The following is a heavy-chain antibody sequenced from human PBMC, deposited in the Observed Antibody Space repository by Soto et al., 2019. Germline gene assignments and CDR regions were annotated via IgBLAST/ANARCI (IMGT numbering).Heavy chain of an antibody. CDR1: GGSISSYY. V-gene: IGHV4-59*01. Sequence: PSETLSLTCTVSGGSISSYYWSWIRQPPGKGLEWIGYIYYSGSTNYNPSLKIRVTISVDTSKNHFSLKLSSVTAADTAVYYCARGAVGYCSGGSCYGPGAFDIWGQGTMVTVSS. CDR3: ARGAVGYCSGGSCYGPGAFDI. D-gene: IGHD2-15*01. CDR2: IYYSGST. J-gene: IGHJ3*02.